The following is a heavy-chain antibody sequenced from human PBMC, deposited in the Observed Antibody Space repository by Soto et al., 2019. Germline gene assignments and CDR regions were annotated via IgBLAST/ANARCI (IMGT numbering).Heavy chain of an antibody. Sequence: EVQLVESGGGSIQPGGSLRLSCAASGFTVSSKYMTWVRQAPGKGLEWDSVIYGGGTTYYADSVKGRFTISRDNSKNTLYLQMNSLRAEDTVLYYCVQTTGWPGFDFWGQGTLVTVSS. D-gene: IGHD6-19*01. CDR3: VQTTGWPGFDF. J-gene: IGHJ4*02. CDR2: IYGGGTT. V-gene: IGHV3-53*01. CDR1: GFTVSSKY.